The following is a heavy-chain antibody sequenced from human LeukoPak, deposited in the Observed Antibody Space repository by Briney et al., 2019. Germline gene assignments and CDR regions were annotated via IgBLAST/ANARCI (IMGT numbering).Heavy chain of an antibody. CDR3: AKISSWRHHPDY. J-gene: IGHJ4*02. D-gene: IGHD6-13*01. V-gene: IGHV3-30*18. Sequence: SGGSLRLSCAASGFTFSSYGMHWVRQAPGKGLEWVAVISYDGSNKYYADSVKGRFTISRDNSKNTLYLQMNSLRAEDTAVYYCAKISSWRHHPDYWGQGTLVTVSS. CDR1: GFTFSSYG. CDR2: ISYDGSNK.